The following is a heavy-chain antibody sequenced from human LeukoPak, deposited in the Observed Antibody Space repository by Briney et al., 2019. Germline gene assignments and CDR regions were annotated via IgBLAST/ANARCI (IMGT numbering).Heavy chain of an antibody. Sequence: PSETLSLTCTVSGGSISSSSYYWGWIRQPPGKGLEWIGNIYYSGSTYYNPSLKSRVTISVDTSKNQFSLKLSSVTAADTAVYYCARASARLGARLYGSGSYYGRFFDYWGQGTLVTVSS. D-gene: IGHD3-10*01. CDR3: ARASARLGARLYGSGSYYGRFFDY. CDR2: IYYSGST. CDR1: GGSISSSSYY. J-gene: IGHJ4*02. V-gene: IGHV4-39*01.